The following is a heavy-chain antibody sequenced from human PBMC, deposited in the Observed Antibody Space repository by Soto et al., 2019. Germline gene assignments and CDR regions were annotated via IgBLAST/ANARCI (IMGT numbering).Heavy chain of an antibody. V-gene: IGHV4-31*03. CDR3: ASLSVTTIDLDY. Sequence: QVQLQESGPGLVKPSQTLSLTCTVSGGSISSGGYYWSWIRQHPGKGLEWIGYIYYSGSTSYNPSLNCRVTISVDTSKHHFSLKLSSVTAADTAVYYCASLSVTTIDLDYWGQGTLVTVSS. D-gene: IGHD4-17*01. CDR1: GGSISSGGYY. CDR2: IYYSGST. J-gene: IGHJ4*02.